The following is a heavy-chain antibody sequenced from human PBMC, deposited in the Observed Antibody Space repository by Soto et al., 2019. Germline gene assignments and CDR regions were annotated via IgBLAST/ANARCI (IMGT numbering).Heavy chain of an antibody. CDR1: GYTFTSYG. J-gene: IGHJ6*02. CDR3: ARAVIVVVPDATYYYYGLDV. D-gene: IGHD2-2*01. Sequence: ASVKVSCKASGYTFTSYGISWVRQAPGQGLEWMGWISAYNGNTNYAQKLQGRVTMTTDTSTSTAYMELRCLRSDDTAVYYCARAVIVVVPDATYYYYGLDVWGQGTSVTVSS. CDR2: ISAYNGNT. V-gene: IGHV1-18*04.